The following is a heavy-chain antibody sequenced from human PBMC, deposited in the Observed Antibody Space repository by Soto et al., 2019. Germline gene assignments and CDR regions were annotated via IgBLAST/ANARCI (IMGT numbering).Heavy chain of an antibody. CDR2: IWYDGSNK. V-gene: IGHV3-33*01. J-gene: IGHJ6*02. Sequence: QVQLVESGGGVVQPGRSRRLSCAASGFPFSSYGMHWVRQAPGKGLEWVAVIWYDGSNKYYADSVKGRFTIYRDNSKNALYLQMNSLRAEDTAVYYCARDRATKAPYYYYYGMVVWGQGTTVTVSS. D-gene: IGHD2-8*01. CDR3: ARDRATKAPYYYYYGMVV. CDR1: GFPFSSYG.